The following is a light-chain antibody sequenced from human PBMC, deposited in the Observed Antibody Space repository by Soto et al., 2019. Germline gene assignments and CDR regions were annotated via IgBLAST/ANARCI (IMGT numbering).Light chain of an antibody. CDR1: QSISSW. Sequence: DIQMTQSPSTLSASVGDRVTITCRASQSISSWLAWYQQKPGKAPKLLIYDASSLESGVPSRLSGSGSGTEFTLTISSLQPDDFATYYCQPYNSYSLTFGQGTKVDIK. CDR3: QPYNSYSLT. CDR2: DAS. J-gene: IGKJ1*01. V-gene: IGKV1-5*01.